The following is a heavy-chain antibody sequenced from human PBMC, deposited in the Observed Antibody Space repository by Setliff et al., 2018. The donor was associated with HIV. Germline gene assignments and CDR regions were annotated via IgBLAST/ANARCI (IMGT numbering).Heavy chain of an antibody. CDR3: ARADIYGYVDF. CDR2: IYASGST. CDR1: GGSINSYY. J-gene: IGHJ4*02. Sequence: SETLSLTCTVSGGSINSYYWSWIRQPAGKGLEWIGRIYASGSTSYNPSLKSRITMSVDMSKKHFSLKLSSVTAADTAMYYCARADIYGYVDFWGQGTLVTVSS. D-gene: IGHD5-18*01. V-gene: IGHV4-4*07.